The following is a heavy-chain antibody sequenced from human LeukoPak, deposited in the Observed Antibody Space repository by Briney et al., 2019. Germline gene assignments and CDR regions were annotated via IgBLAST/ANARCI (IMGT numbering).Heavy chain of an antibody. CDR1: GGSISSGGYY. V-gene: IGHV4-31*03. D-gene: IGHD2-15*01. CDR3: AREDLGYCSGGSCYPFDY. J-gene: IGHJ4*02. CDR2: IYYSGST. Sequence: SETLSLTCTVSGGSISSGGYYWSWIRQHPGKGLEWIGYIYYSGSTYYNPSLKSRVTISVDTSKNQFSLKLSSVTAADTAVYYCAREDLGYCSGGSCYPFDYWGQGTLVTVSS.